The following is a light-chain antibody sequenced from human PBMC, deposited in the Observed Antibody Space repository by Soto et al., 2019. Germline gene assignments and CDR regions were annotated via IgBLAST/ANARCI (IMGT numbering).Light chain of an antibody. J-gene: IGKJ2*01. V-gene: IGKV1D-16*01. Sequence: DIQMTPSPSSLSAFVGDRVTISCRASQGISSWLAWYQQKPEKAIKSLIYAASTLQSGVPSRLSGRGSGTDFTLTISSLQPEDFATYYCQQYSSYPTTFGQGTKLEIK. CDR2: AAS. CDR1: QGISSW. CDR3: QQYSSYPTT.